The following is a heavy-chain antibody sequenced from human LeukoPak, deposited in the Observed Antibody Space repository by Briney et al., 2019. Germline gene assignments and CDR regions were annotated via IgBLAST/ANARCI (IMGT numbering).Heavy chain of an antibody. CDR1: GVSISSSSSYY. CDR3: ARGKGDVYCSGGSCYFRGYFDY. D-gene: IGHD2-15*01. J-gene: IGHJ4*02. Sequence: PSETLSLTCTVSGVSISSSSSYYWAWIRQPPGKGLEWIGTMSNSGSTYYNPSLKSRVTISGDTSKNQFSLKLSSVTAADTAVYYCARGKGDVYCSGGSCYFRGYFDYWGQGTLVTVSS. V-gene: IGHV4-39*01. CDR2: MSNSGST.